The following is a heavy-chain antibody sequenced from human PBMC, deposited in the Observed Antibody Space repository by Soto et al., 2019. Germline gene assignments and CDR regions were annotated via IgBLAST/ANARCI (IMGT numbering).Heavy chain of an antibody. CDR1: GGTFSSYA. Sequence: QVQLVQSGAEVKKPGSSVKFSCKASGGTFSSYAISWVRQAPGQGLEWMGGIIPIFGTANYAQKFQGRVTMTADESTSTAYMELSSLRSEDTAVYYCARDLRAVKREDYYYGMDVWGQGTTGTGSS. V-gene: IGHV1-69*01. CDR3: ARDLRAVKREDYYYGMDV. D-gene: IGHD4-17*01. J-gene: IGHJ6*02. CDR2: IIPIFGTA.